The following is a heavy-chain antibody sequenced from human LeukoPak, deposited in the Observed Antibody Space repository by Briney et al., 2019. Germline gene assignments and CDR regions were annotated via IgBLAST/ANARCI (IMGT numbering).Heavy chain of an antibody. V-gene: IGHV3-30*18. CDR2: ISYDGSNK. CDR3: AKELFYYDSSGYYYLDY. J-gene: IGHJ4*02. Sequence: PGGSLRLSCAASGFTFSSYGMHWVRQAPGKGLEWVAVISYDGSNKYYADSVKGRFTISRDNSKNTLYLQMNSLRAEDTAVYYCAKELFYYDSSGYYYLDYWGQGTLVTVSS. D-gene: IGHD3-22*01. CDR1: GFTFSSYG.